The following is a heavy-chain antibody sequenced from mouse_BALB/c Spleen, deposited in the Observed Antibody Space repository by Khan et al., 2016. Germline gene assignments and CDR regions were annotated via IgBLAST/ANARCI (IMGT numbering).Heavy chain of an antibody. V-gene: IGHV9-1*02. CDR1: GYTFTNYG. Sequence: QIQLVQSGPELKKPGETVKISCKASGYTFTNYGMNWVKQAPGKGLKWMGWINTYTGEPTYADDFKGRFAFSLETSARTAYLQINNLKNEDMATYFCARFRYGNYWGQGTTLTVSS. J-gene: IGHJ2*01. CDR2: INTYTGEP. D-gene: IGHD2-10*02. CDR3: ARFRYGNY.